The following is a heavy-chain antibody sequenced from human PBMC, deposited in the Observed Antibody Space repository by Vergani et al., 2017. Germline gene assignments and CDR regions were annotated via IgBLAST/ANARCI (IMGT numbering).Heavy chain of an antibody. D-gene: IGHD3-10*01. Sequence: EVQLVESGGVVVQPGGSLRLSCAASGFTFDDYTMHWVRQAPGKGLEWVSLISWDGGSTYYADSVKGRFTISRDNSKNSLYLQMNSLRTEDTALYYCAKDIGVTMVRGVIRYYYYGMDVWGQXP. V-gene: IGHV3-43*01. CDR2: ISWDGGST. J-gene: IGHJ6*02. CDR3: AKDIGVTMVRGVIRYYYYGMDV. CDR1: GFTFDDYT.